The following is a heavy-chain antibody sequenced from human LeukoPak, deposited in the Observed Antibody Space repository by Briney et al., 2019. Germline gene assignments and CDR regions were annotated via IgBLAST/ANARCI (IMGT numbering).Heavy chain of an antibody. V-gene: IGHV4-34*01. Sequence: SETLSLTCAVYGGSFSGYYWSWIRQPPGKGLEWIGEINHSGSTNYNPSLKSRVTISVDTSKNQFSLKLSSVTAADTAVYYCAMRVYRYYDFWRGKGYFDYWGKGTLVTVSS. CDR1: GGSFSGYY. J-gene: IGHJ4*02. D-gene: IGHD3-3*01. CDR2: INHSGST. CDR3: AMRVYRYYDFWRGKGYFDY.